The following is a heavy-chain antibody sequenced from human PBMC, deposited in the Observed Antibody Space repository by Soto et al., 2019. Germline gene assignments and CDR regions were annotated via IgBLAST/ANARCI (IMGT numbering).Heavy chain of an antibody. J-gene: IGHJ3*02. CDR1: GYTFTSYY. D-gene: IGHD2-2*01. Sequence: ASVKVSCKAPGYTFTSYYMHWVRQAPGQGLEWMGIINPSGGSTSYAQKFQGRVTMTRDTSTSTVYMELSSLRSEDTAVYYCAVVVPATAPTTDAFDIWGQGTMVTVSS. V-gene: IGHV1-46*01. CDR2: INPSGGST. CDR3: AVVVPATAPTTDAFDI.